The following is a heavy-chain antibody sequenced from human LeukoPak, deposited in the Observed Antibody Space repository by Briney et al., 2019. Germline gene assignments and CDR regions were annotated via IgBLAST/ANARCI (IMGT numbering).Heavy chain of an antibody. V-gene: IGHV3-23*01. CDR1: GFTFTTSV. D-gene: IGHD1-26*01. J-gene: IGHJ4*02. CDR2: ISGSDGST. Sequence: GGSLRLSCAASGFTFTTSVMTWVRQAPGKGLEWVSAISGSDGSTFYADSVKGRFTVSRDNSQNTLYLEMNSLTAEDTAVYFCAKRSPAYYFDYWGQGSLVTVSS. CDR3: AKRSPAYYFDY.